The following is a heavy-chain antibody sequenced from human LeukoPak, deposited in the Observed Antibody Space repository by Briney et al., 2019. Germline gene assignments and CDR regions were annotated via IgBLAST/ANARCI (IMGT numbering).Heavy chain of an antibody. CDR3: AKGIVGATRGNFDY. J-gene: IGHJ4*02. CDR2: ISGSGGST. D-gene: IGHD1-26*01. V-gene: IGHV3-23*01. Sequence: GGSLRLSCAASGFTFSSYAMSWVRQAPGKGLGWVSAISGSGGSTYYADSVKGRFTVSRDNSKNTLYLQMNSLRAEDTAVYYCAKGIVGATRGNFDYWGQGTLVTVSS. CDR1: GFTFSSYA.